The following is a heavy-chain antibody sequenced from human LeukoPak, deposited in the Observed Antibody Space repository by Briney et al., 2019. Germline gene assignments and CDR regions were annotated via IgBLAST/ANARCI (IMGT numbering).Heavy chain of an antibody. J-gene: IGHJ5*02. V-gene: IGHV4-34*01. CDR3: AREADYDILTGHGVWFDP. CDR2: INHSGST. CDR1: GGSFSGYY. Sequence: ASETLSLTCAVYGGSFSGYYWSWIRQPPGKGLEWIGEINHSGSTNYNPSLKSRVTISVDTSKNQFSLKLSSVTAADTAVYYCAREADYDILTGHGVWFDPWGQGTLVTVSS. D-gene: IGHD3-9*01.